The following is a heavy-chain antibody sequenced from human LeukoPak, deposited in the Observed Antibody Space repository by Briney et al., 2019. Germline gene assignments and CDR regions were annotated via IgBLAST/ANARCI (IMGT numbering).Heavy chain of an antibody. CDR2: ISHDGSNK. D-gene: IGHD4-11*01. J-gene: IGHJ5*02. CDR3: AKAVTANDYNKDLNWFDP. V-gene: IGHV3-30*18. Sequence: GGSLRLSCAASGFTFSNYGMHWVRQAPGKGLEWVVVISHDGSNKYYADSVKGRFTISRDNSKNTLYLQMNSLRAEDTAVYYCAKAVTANDYNKDLNWFDPWGQGTLVTVSS. CDR1: GFTFSNYG.